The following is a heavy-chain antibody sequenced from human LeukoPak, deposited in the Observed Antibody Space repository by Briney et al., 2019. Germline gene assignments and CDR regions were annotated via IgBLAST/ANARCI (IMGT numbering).Heavy chain of an antibody. CDR2: INHSGST. Sequence: SETLSLTCAVYGGSFSGYYWSWIRQPPGKGLEWIGEINHSGSTNYNPSLKSRVTISVDTSKNQFSLRLSSVTAADTAVYYCARDWDSSSWRGWFDPWGQGTLVTVSS. CDR1: GGSFSGYY. V-gene: IGHV4-34*01. CDR3: ARDWDSSSWRGWFDP. D-gene: IGHD6-13*01. J-gene: IGHJ5*02.